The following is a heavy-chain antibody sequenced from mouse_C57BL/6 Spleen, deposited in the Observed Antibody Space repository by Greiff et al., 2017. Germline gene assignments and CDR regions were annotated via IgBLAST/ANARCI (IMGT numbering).Heavy chain of an antibody. D-gene: IGHD1-1*01. V-gene: IGHV1-15*01. CDR2: IDPETGGT. CDR1: GYTFTDYE. Sequence: QVHVKQSGAELVRPGASVTLSCKASGYTFTDYEMHWVKQTPVHGLEWIGAIDPETGGTAYNQKFKGKAILTADKSSSTAYMELRSLTSEDSAVYYCTREGTVVPAYWGQGTLVTVSA. J-gene: IGHJ3*01. CDR3: TREGTVVPAY.